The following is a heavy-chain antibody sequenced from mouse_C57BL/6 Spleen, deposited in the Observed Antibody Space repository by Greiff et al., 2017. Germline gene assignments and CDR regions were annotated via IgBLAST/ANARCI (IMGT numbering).Heavy chain of an antibody. CDR2: IYPRSGNT. CDR3: ARGGITTVVATDWYFEV. V-gene: IGHV1-81*01. J-gene: IGHJ1*03. CDR1: GYTFTSYG. D-gene: IGHD1-1*01. Sequence: QVQLQQSGAELARPGASVKLSCKASGYTFTSYGISWVKQRTGQGLEWIGEIYPRSGNTYYNEKFKGKATLTADKSSSTAYMELRSLTSEDSAVYFCARGGITTVVATDWYFEVWGTGTTVTVSS.